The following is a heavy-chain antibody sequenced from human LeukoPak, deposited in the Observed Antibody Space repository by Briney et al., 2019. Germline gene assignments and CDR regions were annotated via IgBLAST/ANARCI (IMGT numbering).Heavy chain of an antibody. V-gene: IGHV3-13*01. J-gene: IGHJ6*02. Sequence: GGSLRLSCAASGFTFSTYDMHWVRRPTGKGLEWVSTITPAGDTYYPGSVKGRFTISRENAKNSLYLQMNSLRAEDTAVYFCARDKDSYGMDVWGQGTTVTVSS. CDR2: ITPAGDT. CDR1: GFTFSTYD. CDR3: ARDKDSYGMDV.